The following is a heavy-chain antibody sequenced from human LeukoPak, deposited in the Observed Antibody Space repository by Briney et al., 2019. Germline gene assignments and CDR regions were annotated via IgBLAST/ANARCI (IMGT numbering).Heavy chain of an antibody. Sequence: PGRSLRLSCAASGFTFDDYAMHWVRQAPGKGLEWVSGVSWNSGSVGYADSVKGRFTTSRDNAKNSLYPQMNSLRAEDTALYHCAKDVGRLERNPDYWGQGTLVTVSS. CDR1: GFTFDDYA. CDR2: VSWNSGSV. D-gene: IGHD1-1*01. CDR3: AKDVGRLERNPDY. V-gene: IGHV3-9*01. J-gene: IGHJ4*02.